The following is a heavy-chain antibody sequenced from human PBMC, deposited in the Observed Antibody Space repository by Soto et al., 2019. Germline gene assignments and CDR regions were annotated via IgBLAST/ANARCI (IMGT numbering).Heavy chain of an antibody. V-gene: IGHV4-34*01. Sequence: SETLSLTCAVYGGSFSGYYWSWIRQPPGKGLEWIGEINHSGSTNYNPSLKSRVTISVDTSKNQFSLKLSSVTAADTAVYYCARGRRPRIVATIYFDYWGQGTLVTVSS. D-gene: IGHD5-12*01. CDR3: ARGRRPRIVATIYFDY. CDR1: GGSFSGYY. CDR2: INHSGST. J-gene: IGHJ4*02.